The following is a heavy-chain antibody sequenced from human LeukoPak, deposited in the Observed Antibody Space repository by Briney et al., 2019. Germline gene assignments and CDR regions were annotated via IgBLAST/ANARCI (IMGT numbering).Heavy chain of an antibody. CDR2: IRYDGSNK. CDR3: ARVVVPAAKTAYYFDY. J-gene: IGHJ4*02. V-gene: IGHV3-30*02. CDR1: GFTFSSYG. Sequence: GGSLRLSCAASGFTFSSYGMHWVRQAPGKGLEWVAFIRYDGSNKYYADSVKGRFTISRDNAKNSLYLQMNSLRAEDTAVYYCARVVVPAAKTAYYFDYWGQGTLVTVSS. D-gene: IGHD2-2*01.